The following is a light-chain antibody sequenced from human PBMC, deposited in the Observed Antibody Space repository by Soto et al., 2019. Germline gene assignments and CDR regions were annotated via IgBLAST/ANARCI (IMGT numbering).Light chain of an antibody. CDR1: SSNIGSNY. CDR3: VAWDDSLSGYV. V-gene: IGLV1-47*01. J-gene: IGLJ1*01. Sequence: QSVLTQPPSASGTPGQRVTISCSGSSSNIGSNYVYWYQQLPGTAPKLLIYRNNQRPSGVPDRFSGSKSGTSASLAISGLRSDDESDYYCVAWDDSLSGYVFGTGTKLTVL. CDR2: RNN.